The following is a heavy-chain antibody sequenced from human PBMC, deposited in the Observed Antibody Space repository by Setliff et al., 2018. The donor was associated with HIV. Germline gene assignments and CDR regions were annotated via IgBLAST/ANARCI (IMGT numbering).Heavy chain of an antibody. CDR2: INPGTGST. Sequence: ASVKVSCKASGYIFTSYYLHWVRQVPGQGLERMGIINPGTGSTTYAQKFQGRGTMTWDMSTTTLSMELSSLTSEDTAVFYCARGTTESCDYWGQGTLVTVSS. J-gene: IGHJ4*02. CDR1: GYIFTSYY. V-gene: IGHV1-46*01. D-gene: IGHD4-17*01. CDR3: ARGTTESCDY.